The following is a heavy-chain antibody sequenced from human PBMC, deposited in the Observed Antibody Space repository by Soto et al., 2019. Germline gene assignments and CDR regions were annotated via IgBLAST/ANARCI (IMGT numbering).Heavy chain of an antibody. D-gene: IGHD3-16*02. Sequence: PGGSLRLSCAASGFTFSSYAMSWVRQAPGKGLEWVSAISGSGGSTYYADSVKGRFTISRDNSKNTLYLQMNSLRAEDTAVYYCAKCDDYIWGSYRYFVGSFDYCGQGTLVTVSS. CDR1: GFTFSSYA. CDR2: ISGSGGST. V-gene: IGHV3-23*01. J-gene: IGHJ4*02. CDR3: AKCDDYIWGSYRYFVGSFDY.